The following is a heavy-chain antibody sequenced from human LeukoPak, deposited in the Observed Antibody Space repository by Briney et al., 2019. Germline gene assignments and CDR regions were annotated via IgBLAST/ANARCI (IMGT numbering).Heavy chain of an antibody. J-gene: IGHJ4*02. CDR3: ARGSLDY. Sequence: GGSLRLSCAASGFSFRSYNMNWVRQAPGKGLQWVSYISSTTRSIYYADSVKGRFTISRDNAKNSLYLQMNSLRDEDTAVYYCARGSLDYWGQGTLVTVSS. CDR1: GFSFRSYN. V-gene: IGHV3-48*02. CDR2: ISSTTRSI. D-gene: IGHD1-26*01.